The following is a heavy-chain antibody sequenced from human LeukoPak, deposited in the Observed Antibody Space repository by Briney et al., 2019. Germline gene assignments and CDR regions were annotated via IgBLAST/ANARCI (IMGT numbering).Heavy chain of an antibody. CDR2: INGDGSNT. Sequence: GGSLRLPCAASGFTFSSYWMHWVRQAPGKGLVWVSRINGDGSNTSYADSVKGRFMISRDNAKNTLYLQMNSLRAEDTAVYYCARVVSTSEDWGQGTLVTVSS. J-gene: IGHJ4*02. CDR3: ARVVSTSED. V-gene: IGHV3-74*01. D-gene: IGHD6-13*01. CDR1: GFTFSSYW.